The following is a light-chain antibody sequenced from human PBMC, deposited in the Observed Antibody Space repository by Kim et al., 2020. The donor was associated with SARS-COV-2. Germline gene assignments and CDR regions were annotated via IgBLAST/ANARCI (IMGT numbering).Light chain of an antibody. CDR3: QQYGSTPYT. CDR1: QSVGSSL. V-gene: IGKV3-20*01. J-gene: IGKJ2*01. CDR2: EAF. Sequence: LSPGERATLSRRASQSVGSSLLAWYQQKPGQAPRLLIYEAFKRVAGIPDRFSGSGSGTDFTLTINRPEPEDFAMYYCQQYGSTPYTFGQGTKLEI.